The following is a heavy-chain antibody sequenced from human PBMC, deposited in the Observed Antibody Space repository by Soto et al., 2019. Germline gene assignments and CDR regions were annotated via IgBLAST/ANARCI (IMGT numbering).Heavy chain of an antibody. Sequence: ASVKVSCKASGYTFTSYYLHWVRQAPGQGLEWMGIINPSGGGTSYAQKFQSRVTMTIDSSTSTVYMELSSLISDDTAVYYCTRDRGTSMITKLFDYCGQGTLVNVSS. D-gene: IGHD3-16*01. CDR2: INPSGGGT. CDR1: GYTFTSYY. J-gene: IGHJ4*02. V-gene: IGHV1-46*03. CDR3: TRDRGTSMITKLFDY.